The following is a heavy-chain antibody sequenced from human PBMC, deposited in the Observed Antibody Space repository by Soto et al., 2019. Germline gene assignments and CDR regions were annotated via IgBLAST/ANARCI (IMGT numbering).Heavy chain of an antibody. Sequence: PSETLSLTCSVSGGSIDGYFWRWVRQPPGEGLEWIGNVDYSGAARFKSSLKSRLDMSVDTSKNQFSMTLASVTAADTAVYYCARMLLNAHSASAVHDTFDVWGQGTMVTVSS. CDR3: ARMLLNAHSASAVHDTFDV. CDR1: GGSIDGYF. D-gene: IGHD2-8*01. CDR2: VDYSGAA. V-gene: IGHV4-59*01. J-gene: IGHJ3*01.